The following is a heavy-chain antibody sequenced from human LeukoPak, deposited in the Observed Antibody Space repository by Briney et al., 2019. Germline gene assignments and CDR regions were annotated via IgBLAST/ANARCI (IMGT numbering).Heavy chain of an antibody. Sequence: SVKVSCKASGGTFSSYAISWVRQAPGQGLEWMGGIIPIFGTANYAQKFQGRVTITADESTSTAYMELSSLRSEDTAVYYCARAPPYGDYDPAAFDIWGQGTMVTVSS. J-gene: IGHJ3*02. V-gene: IGHV1-69*13. CDR3: ARAPPYGDYDPAAFDI. CDR2: IIPIFGTA. CDR1: GGTFSSYA. D-gene: IGHD4-17*01.